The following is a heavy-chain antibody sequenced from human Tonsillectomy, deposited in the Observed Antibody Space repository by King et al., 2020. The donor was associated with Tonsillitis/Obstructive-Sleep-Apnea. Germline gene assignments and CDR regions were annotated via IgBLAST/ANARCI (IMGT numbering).Heavy chain of an antibody. J-gene: IGHJ4*02. CDR3: ARASGGRIAVAVPQED. CDR2: IYYSGST. D-gene: IGHD6-19*01. Sequence: QLQESGPGLVKPSETLSLTCTVSGDSMSSYYWTWIRQPPGKGLEWIGYIYYSGSTNYNPSLKSRVTISLDTSKYQFSMTLNSVTAADTAVYYCARASGGRIAVAVPQEDWGQGTLVTVSS. V-gene: IGHV4-59*01. CDR1: GDSMSSYY.